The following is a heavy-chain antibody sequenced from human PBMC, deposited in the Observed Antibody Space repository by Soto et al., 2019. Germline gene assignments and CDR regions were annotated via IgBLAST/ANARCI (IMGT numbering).Heavy chain of an antibody. D-gene: IGHD2-2*02. CDR2: IIPIFGTA. V-gene: IGHV1-69*13. CDR1: GDTFSSYA. CDR3: ERGKDYIWFDS. Sequence: SVKVSCTGSGDTFSSYAIRLVRQAPGQGLEWMGGIIPIFGTANYAQKFQGRVTITADESTSTAYMELSSLRSEDTAVYYCERGKDYIWFDSWGQGTLVTVSS. J-gene: IGHJ5*01.